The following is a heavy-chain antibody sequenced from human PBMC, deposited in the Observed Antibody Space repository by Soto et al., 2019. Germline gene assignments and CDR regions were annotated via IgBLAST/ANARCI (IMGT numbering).Heavy chain of an antibody. CDR2: INSDGSST. CDR1: GFTFSSYW. V-gene: IGHV3-74*01. J-gene: IGHJ5*02. D-gene: IGHD2-2*01. Sequence: GGSLRLSCAASGFTFSSYWMHWVRQAPGKGLVWVSRINSDGSSTSYADSVKGRFTISRDNAKNTLYLQMNSLRAEDTAVYYCAREVRGVAAVPYQDVLNWFDPWGQGTLVTVSS. CDR3: AREVRGVAAVPYQDVLNWFDP.